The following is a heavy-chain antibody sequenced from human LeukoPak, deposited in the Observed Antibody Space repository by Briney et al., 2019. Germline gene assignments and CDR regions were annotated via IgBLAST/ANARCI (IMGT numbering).Heavy chain of an antibody. CDR2: IKSKTDGETT. CDR1: GFTFSSYA. V-gene: IGHV3-15*01. D-gene: IGHD3-10*01. CDR3: TTEGYYVSGIY. Sequence: PGGSLRLSCAASGFTFSSYAMSWVRQAPGKGLEWVGRIKSKTDGETTDYATPVKGRFTISRDESKNTLYLQMNSLKTEDTAVYYCTTEGYYVSGIYWGQGTLVTVSS. J-gene: IGHJ4*02.